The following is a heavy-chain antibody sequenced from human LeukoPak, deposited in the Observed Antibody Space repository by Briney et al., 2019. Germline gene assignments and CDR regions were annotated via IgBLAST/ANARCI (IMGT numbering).Heavy chain of an antibody. V-gene: IGHV3-11*01. CDR2: ISSSGSTI. CDR3: ARVGYSISWSPSDY. J-gene: IGHJ4*02. CDR1: GFTFSDYY. D-gene: IGHD6-13*01. Sequence: PGGSLRLSCTASGFTFSDYYMSWIRQAPGKGLEWVSYISSSGSTIYYADSVKGRFTISRDNAKNSLYLQMNSLRAEDTAVYYCARVGYSISWSPSDYWGQGALVTVSS.